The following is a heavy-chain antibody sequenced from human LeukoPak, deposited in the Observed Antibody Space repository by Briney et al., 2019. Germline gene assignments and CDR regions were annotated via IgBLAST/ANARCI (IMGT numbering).Heavy chain of an antibody. CDR2: IHNSGTT. V-gene: IGHV4-34*01. D-gene: IGHD3-10*01. CDR1: GGPFSGYF. J-gene: IGHJ4*02. Sequence: SETLSLTCAASGGPFSGYFWSWIRQSSGKGLEGIGEIHNSGTTNYNPSLNSRVTISEDTSKNQFYLNLSSVTAADTAVYYCARRYYYNLGSFPFDFWGQGTLVTVSS. CDR3: ARRYYYNLGSFPFDF.